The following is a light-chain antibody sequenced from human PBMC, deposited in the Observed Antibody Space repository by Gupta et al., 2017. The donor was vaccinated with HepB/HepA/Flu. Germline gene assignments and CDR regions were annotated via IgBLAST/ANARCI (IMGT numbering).Light chain of an antibody. J-gene: IGKJ1*01. V-gene: IGKV1-39*01. CDR2: AAS. Sequence: IQITQSPSSLSASVRDRVTITCRASQSISSYLNWYQEKPGKAPKLLIYAASSLQSGVPSRFSGSGSGTDFTLTISSLQPEDFATYSCQQSYSNPPTFGQGTQVEMK. CDR3: QQSYSNPPT. CDR1: QSISSY.